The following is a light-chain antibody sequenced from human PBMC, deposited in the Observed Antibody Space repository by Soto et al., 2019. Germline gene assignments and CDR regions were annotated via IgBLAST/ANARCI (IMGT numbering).Light chain of an antibody. V-gene: IGKV3-11*01. CDR3: QQRGDWPPIT. CDR2: DAS. J-gene: IGKJ5*01. Sequence: EVVLTQSPATLSLSPGERATLSCRASQSVSTYLAWYQQKPGQAPRLLIYDASNRATGIPARFSGSGSATDFTLTISSLEPEDFAVYYCQQRGDWPPITFGQGTRLEIK. CDR1: QSVSTY.